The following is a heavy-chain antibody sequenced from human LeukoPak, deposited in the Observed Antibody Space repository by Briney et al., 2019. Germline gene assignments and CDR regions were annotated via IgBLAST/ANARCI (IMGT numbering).Heavy chain of an antibody. J-gene: IGHJ4*02. D-gene: IGHD3-3*01. V-gene: IGHV4-59*08. CDR3: ARGGRYDFWSGYPKTPPDY. Sequence: SETLSLTCTVSGGSISSYYWSWIRQPPGKGLEWIGYIYYSGSTNYNPSLKSRVTISVDTSKNQFSLKLSSVTAADTAVYYCARGGRYDFWSGYPKTPPDYWGQGTLVTVSS. CDR2: IYYSGST. CDR1: GGSISSYY.